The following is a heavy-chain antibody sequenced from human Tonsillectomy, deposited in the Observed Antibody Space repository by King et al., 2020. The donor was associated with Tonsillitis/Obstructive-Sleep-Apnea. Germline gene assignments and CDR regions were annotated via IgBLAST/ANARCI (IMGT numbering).Heavy chain of an antibody. CDR3: SRQGSGYPFDF. CDR2: INHSGST. V-gene: IGHV4-34*01. CDR1: GGSFSGYY. J-gene: IGHJ4*02. Sequence: VQLQQWGAGLLKPSETLSLTCAVYGGSFSGYYWSWIRQPPGKGLEWIGEINHSGSTNYNPSLKSRVTISVDTSTNQFSLELSSVTAADTAVYYCSRQGSGYPFDFWGQGTLVTVSS. D-gene: IGHD3-3*01.